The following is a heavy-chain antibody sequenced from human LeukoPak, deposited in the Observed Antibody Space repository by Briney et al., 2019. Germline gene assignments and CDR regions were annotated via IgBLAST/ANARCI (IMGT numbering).Heavy chain of an antibody. D-gene: IGHD3-22*01. J-gene: IGHJ4*02. CDR2: ISSSGGST. V-gene: IGHV3-23*01. CDR3: AKYMGSSVHYNSVDY. Sequence: GRSLRLSCAASGFTFSSYAMSWVRQAPGKGLEWVSVISSSGGSTYYADSVKGRFTISRDNSKNTLYLQMNSLRAEDTAVYYCAKYMGSSVHYNSVDYWGQGTLVTVSS. CDR1: GFTFSSYA.